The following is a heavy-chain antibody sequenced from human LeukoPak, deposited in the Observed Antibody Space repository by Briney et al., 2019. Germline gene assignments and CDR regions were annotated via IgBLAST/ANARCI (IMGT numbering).Heavy chain of an antibody. V-gene: IGHV3-73*01. Sequence: GGSLKLSCAASGFTFSGSAIHWVRQSSGKGLEWVGQIDKKDKGYATATAYAASVKGRFTISRDNAKNSLYLQMNSLRAEDTALYYCVRDISGYYFDYWGQGTLVTVSS. D-gene: IGHD3-22*01. CDR3: VRDISGYYFDY. CDR2: IDKKDKGYATAT. CDR1: GFTFSGSA. J-gene: IGHJ4*02.